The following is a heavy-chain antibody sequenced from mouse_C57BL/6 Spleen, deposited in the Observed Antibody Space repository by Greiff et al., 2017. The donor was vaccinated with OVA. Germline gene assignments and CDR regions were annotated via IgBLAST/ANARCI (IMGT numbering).Heavy chain of an antibody. CDR1: GFTFSDYG. CDR3: AREFSHYYGSSYGYFDV. D-gene: IGHD1-1*01. J-gene: IGHJ1*03. V-gene: IGHV5-17*01. Sequence: EVQLVESGGGLVKPGGSLKLSCAASGFTFSDYGMHWVRQAPEKGLEWVAYISSGSSTIYYADTVKGRFTISRDNAKNTLFLQMTSLRSEDTAMYYCAREFSHYYGSSYGYFDVWGTGTTVTVSS. CDR2: ISSGSSTI.